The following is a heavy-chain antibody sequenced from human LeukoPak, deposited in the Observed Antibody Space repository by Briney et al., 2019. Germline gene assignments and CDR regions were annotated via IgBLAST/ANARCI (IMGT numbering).Heavy chain of an antibody. CDR2: ISYDGSNK. V-gene: IGHV3-30-3*01. J-gene: IGHJ4*02. Sequence: LECVAVISYDGSNKYYADSVKGRFTISRDNSKNTLYLQMNSLRAEDTAVYYCATLGSGYDFWGQGTLVTVSS. D-gene: IGHD5-12*01. CDR3: ATLGSGYDF.